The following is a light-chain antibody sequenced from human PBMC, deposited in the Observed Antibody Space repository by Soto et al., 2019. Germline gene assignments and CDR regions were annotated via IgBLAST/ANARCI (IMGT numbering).Light chain of an antibody. CDR3: QQSYSTPRT. CDR2: AAS. CDR1: QSISTY. Sequence: DIQMTQSPSSLSASVGDRVTITCRTSQSISTYLNWYKQMPGKAPNLLIFAASSLESGVPSRFSGSGSGTDFTLTITSLQPEDFATYHCQQSYSTPRTFGQGTKVEIK. V-gene: IGKV1-39*01. J-gene: IGKJ1*01.